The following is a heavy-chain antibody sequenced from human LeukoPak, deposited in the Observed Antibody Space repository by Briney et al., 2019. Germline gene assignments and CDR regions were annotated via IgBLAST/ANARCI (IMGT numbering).Heavy chain of an antibody. CDR3: AREVMAKRRAFDI. V-gene: IGHV1-46*01. D-gene: IGHD2-8*01. Sequence: ASVKVSCKASGYTFTSYYMHWVRQAPGQGLEWMRIINPSGGSTSYAQKFQGRVTMTRDTSTSTVYMELNSLRAEDTAVYYCAREVMAKRRAFDIWGQGTVVTVSS. CDR1: GYTFTSYY. CDR2: INPSGGST. J-gene: IGHJ3*02.